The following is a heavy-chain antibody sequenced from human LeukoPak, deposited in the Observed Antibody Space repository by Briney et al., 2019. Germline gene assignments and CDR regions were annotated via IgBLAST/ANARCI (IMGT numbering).Heavy chain of an antibody. J-gene: IGHJ6*03. CDR2: INHSGST. Sequence: SETLSLTCAVYGGSFSYYYWSWIRQPPGKGLEWIGEINHSGSTNYNPSLKSRVTISVDTSKNQFSLKLSSVTAADTAVYYCASQNYNCSSTSCPRYYYYYYYMDVWGKGITVTVSS. D-gene: IGHD2-2*01. CDR1: GGSFSYYY. V-gene: IGHV4-34*01. CDR3: ASQNYNCSSTSCPRYYYYYYYMDV.